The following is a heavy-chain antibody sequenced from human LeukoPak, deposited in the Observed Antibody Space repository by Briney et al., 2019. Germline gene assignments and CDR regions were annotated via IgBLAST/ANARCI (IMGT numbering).Heavy chain of an antibody. CDR2: MSYDGTNK. V-gene: IGHV3-30*04. D-gene: IGHD3-3*01. CDR1: GFTLSRYA. Sequence: PGGSLRLSCAASGFTLSRYALHWVRQAPGKGLEWVALMSYDGTNKYYADSVKGRFTITRDNSKNTLYLQMNSLRAEDTAVYYCAKDAIFGVVIPDAFDIWGQGTMVTVSS. CDR3: AKDAIFGVVIPDAFDI. J-gene: IGHJ3*02.